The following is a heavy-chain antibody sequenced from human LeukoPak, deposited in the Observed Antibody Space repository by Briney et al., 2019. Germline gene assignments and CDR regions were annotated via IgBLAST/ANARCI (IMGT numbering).Heavy chain of an antibody. J-gene: IGHJ4*02. Sequence: GASVKVSCKASGYTFTGYYMHWVRQAPGQGLEWMGWINPNSGGTNYAQKFQGRVTMTRDTSISTAYMELSRLRSEDTAVYFCARLQEMATIPFTLEPFDYWGQGTLVTVSS. CDR3: ARLQEMATIPFTLEPFDY. D-gene: IGHD5-24*01. CDR1: GYTFTGYY. V-gene: IGHV1-2*02. CDR2: INPNSGGT.